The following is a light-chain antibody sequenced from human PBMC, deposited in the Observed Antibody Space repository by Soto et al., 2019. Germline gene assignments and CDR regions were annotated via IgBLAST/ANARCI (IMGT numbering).Light chain of an antibody. V-gene: IGKV3-20*01. CDR3: KQYGTSIYS. Sequence: EIVLTQSPDTLSLSPGERATLSCRASQSVSGTSLAWYQQKPGQAPRLLISDASARATGIPDRFSGSGSGTDFTLTISRLEPEDSAVYYCKQYGTSIYSFGQGTKLEIK. CDR2: DAS. J-gene: IGKJ2*03. CDR1: QSVSGTS.